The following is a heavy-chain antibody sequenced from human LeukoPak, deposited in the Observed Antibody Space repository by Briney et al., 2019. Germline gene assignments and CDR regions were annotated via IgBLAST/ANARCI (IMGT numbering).Heavy chain of an antibody. Sequence: SETLSLTCTVSGDSISSYYWTWIRQPPGKGLEWIGSIYHSGSTNYNPSLKSRVTISVDTSKNQFSLKLSSVTAADTAVYYCARDLNDAFDIWGQGTMVTVSS. CDR1: GDSISSYY. CDR3: ARDLNDAFDI. CDR2: IYHSGST. V-gene: IGHV4-59*01. J-gene: IGHJ3*02.